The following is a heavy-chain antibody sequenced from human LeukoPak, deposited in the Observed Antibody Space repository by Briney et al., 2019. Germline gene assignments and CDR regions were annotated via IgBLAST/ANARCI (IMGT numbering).Heavy chain of an antibody. J-gene: IGHJ4*02. CDR3: ARGYSGSHTVFDY. Sequence: VASVKVSCKASGGTFSSYAISWVRQAPGQGLEWMGGIIPIFGTANYAQKFQGRVTITTDESTSTAYMELSSLRSEDTAVYYCARGYSGSHTVFDYWGQGTQATVSS. D-gene: IGHD1-26*01. CDR1: GGTFSSYA. CDR2: IIPIFGTA. V-gene: IGHV1-69*05.